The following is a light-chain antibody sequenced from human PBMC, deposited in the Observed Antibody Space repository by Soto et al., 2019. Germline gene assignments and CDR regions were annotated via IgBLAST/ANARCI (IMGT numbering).Light chain of an antibody. CDR2: DVS. V-gene: IGLV2-11*01. Sequence: QSVLTQPRSVSGSPGQSVTLSCTGTSSDVGGYNYVSWYQQHPGKAPKVMIYDVSKRPSGVPDGFSGSRSGNTASLTISGLQAEDEAHYYCSAYARWYPHVLGTGTKVIVL. CDR1: SSDVGGYNY. CDR3: SAYARWYPHV. J-gene: IGLJ1*01.